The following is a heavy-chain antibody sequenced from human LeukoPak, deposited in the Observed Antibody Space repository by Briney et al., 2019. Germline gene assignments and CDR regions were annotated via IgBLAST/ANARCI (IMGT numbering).Heavy chain of an antibody. Sequence: ASVKASCKASGGTFSSYAISWVRQAPGQGLEWMGGIIPIFGTANYAQKFQGRVTITADKPTSTAYMELSSLRSEDTAVYYCASLDDYADDYWGQGTLVTVSS. V-gene: IGHV1-69*06. CDR3: ASLDDYADDY. CDR2: IIPIFGTA. D-gene: IGHD4-17*01. CDR1: GGTFSSYA. J-gene: IGHJ4*02.